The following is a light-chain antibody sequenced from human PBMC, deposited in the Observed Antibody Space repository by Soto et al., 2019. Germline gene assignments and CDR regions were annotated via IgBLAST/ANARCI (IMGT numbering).Light chain of an antibody. J-gene: IGKJ1*01. CDR3: QQYHSYSPT. V-gene: IGKV1-5*01. CDR1: QSISSW. Sequence: DIQMTQSPSTLSASVGDRVTITCRASQSISSWLAWYQQKPGKAPKLLIYDASSLESGIPSRFSGSGSGTECTLTISSLQPDDFATYSCQQYHSYSPTFGQGTKVEIK. CDR2: DAS.